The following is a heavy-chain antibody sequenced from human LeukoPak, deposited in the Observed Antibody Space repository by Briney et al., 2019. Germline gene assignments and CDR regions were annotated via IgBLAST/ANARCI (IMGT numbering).Heavy chain of an antibody. CDR1: GYTFTSYD. V-gene: IGHV1-8*03. CDR2: MNPNSGNT. D-gene: IGHD3-3*01. J-gene: IGHJ4*02. CDR3: ARGLRDAIFGVVIIQVGYVYYFHY. Sequence: ASVEVSCKASGYTFTSYDINWVRQATGQGLEWMGWMNPNSGNTGYAQKFQGRVTITRNTSISTAYMELSSLRSEDTAVYYCARGLRDAIFGVVIIQVGYVYYFHYWGQGTLVTVSP.